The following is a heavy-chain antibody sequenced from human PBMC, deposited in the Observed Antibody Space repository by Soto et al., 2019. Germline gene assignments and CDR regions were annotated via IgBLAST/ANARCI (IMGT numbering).Heavy chain of an antibody. CDR1: GGSIRSYY. CDR2: IHYSGST. Sequence: SETQSLTCTVSGGSIRSYYWSWIRQSPGKGLEWIGYIHYSGSTKSNPSLKSRVTISVDTSRSQVSLKLSSVTAADSAVYFCARARYQLLHPYYYGMDVWGQGTTVTVSS. CDR3: ARARYQLLHPYYYGMDV. V-gene: IGHV4-59*01. J-gene: IGHJ6*02. D-gene: IGHD2-2*01.